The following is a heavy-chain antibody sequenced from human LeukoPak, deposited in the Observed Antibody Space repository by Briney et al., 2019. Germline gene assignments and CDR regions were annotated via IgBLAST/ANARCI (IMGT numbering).Heavy chain of an antibody. CDR1: GYTFPTYW. Sequence: LGESLKISCKGSGYTFPTYWIVWVRQMPGKGLEWMGMIYPGDSDTRYSPSFQGQVTISADKSISTAYLQWSSLKASDTAMYYCARLLEGVAGTWGYWGQGSLVTVS. D-gene: IGHD6-19*01. V-gene: IGHV5-51*01. CDR2: IYPGDSDT. J-gene: IGHJ4*02. CDR3: ARLLEGVAGTWGY.